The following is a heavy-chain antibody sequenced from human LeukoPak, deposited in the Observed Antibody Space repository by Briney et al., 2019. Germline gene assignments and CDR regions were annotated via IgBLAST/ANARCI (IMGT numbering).Heavy chain of an antibody. Sequence: SETLSLTCTVSGGSISSSSYYWGWIRQPPGKGLEWIGSIYHSGSTYYNPSLKSRVTISVDTSKNQFSLKLSSVTAADTAVYYCARDPVRRDGGYWGQGTLVTVSS. CDR2: IYHSGST. CDR1: GGSISSSSYY. J-gene: IGHJ4*02. CDR3: ARDPVRRDGGY. D-gene: IGHD4-11*01. V-gene: IGHV4-39*07.